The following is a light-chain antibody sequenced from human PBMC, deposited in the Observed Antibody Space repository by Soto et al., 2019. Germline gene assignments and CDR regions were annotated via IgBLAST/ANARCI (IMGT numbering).Light chain of an antibody. CDR3: LQGTHWPWT. V-gene: IGKV2-30*02. CDR2: KVS. Sequence: VVMTQSPLSLPVTLGQPASISCRSSQSLIHSDGDTYLNWFQQRPGQSPRRLIYKVSDRDSGVSDRFCGSGSGADFTLKISMGEDEDVGVCYCLQGTHWPWTFGQGNEVEPK. J-gene: IGKJ1*01. CDR1: QSLIHSDGDTY.